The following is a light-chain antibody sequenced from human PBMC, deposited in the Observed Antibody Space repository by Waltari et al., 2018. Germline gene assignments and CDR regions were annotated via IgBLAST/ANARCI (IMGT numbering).Light chain of an antibody. V-gene: IGLV3-21*02. Sequence: SYVLTQPPSVSVAPGETARITCGGNNIESKSVHGYQQKPGQAPGLVVYDDSDRPSGIPGRFSGSNSWNTATLTISRVEAGDEADYYCQVWDSSSNHWVFGGGTKLTVL. CDR1: NIESKS. CDR2: DDS. CDR3: QVWDSSSNHWV. J-gene: IGLJ3*02.